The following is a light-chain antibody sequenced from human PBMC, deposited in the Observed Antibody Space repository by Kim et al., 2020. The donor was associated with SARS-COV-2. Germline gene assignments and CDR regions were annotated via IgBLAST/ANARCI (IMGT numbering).Light chain of an antibody. CDR2: YDS. Sequence: GKTARITCGGNNIGSKSVHWYQQKPGQAPVLVIYYDSDRPSGIPERFSGSNSGNTATLTISRVEAGDEADYYCQVWDSSSDHLPWVFGGGTQLTVL. CDR3: QVWDSSSDHLPWV. CDR1: NIGSKS. J-gene: IGLJ3*02. V-gene: IGLV3-21*04.